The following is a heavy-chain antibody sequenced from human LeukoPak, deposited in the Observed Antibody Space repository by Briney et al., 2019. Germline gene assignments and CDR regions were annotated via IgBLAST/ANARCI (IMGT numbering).Heavy chain of an antibody. CDR1: GGTFSSYA. D-gene: IGHD6-19*01. CDR2: IIPIFGTA. Sequence: ASVKVSCKASGGTFSSYAISWVRQAPGQGLEWMGGIIPIFGTANYAQKFQGRVTITADEPTSTAYMELSSLRSEDTAVYYCARGVGRQQWLVPFDYWGQGTLVTVSS. CDR3: ARGVGRQQWLVPFDY. V-gene: IGHV1-69*13. J-gene: IGHJ4*02.